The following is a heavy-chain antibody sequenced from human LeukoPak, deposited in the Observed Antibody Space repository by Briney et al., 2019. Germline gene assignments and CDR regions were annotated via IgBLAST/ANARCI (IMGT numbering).Heavy chain of an antibody. D-gene: IGHD3-22*01. CDR1: GYSISSGYY. V-gene: IGHV4-38-2*02. J-gene: IGHJ4*02. Sequence: SETLSLTCTVSGYSISSGYYWGWIRQPPGKGLEWIGRIYTSGSTNYNPSLKSRVTISVDTSKNQFSLKLSSVTAADTAVYYCARMNYDSSGYYSLLDYWGQGTLVTVSS. CDR2: IYTSGST. CDR3: ARMNYDSSGYYSLLDY.